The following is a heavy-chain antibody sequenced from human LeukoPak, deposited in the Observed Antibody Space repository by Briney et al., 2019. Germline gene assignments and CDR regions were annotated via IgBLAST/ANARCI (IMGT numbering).Heavy chain of an antibody. CDR3: ASANYGSGSYYIDY. Sequence: SETLSLTCTVSGGSVSSGSYYWSWIRQPPGKGLEWIGYIYYSGSTNYNPSLKSRVTISVDTPKNQFSLKLSSVTAADTAVYYCASANYGSGSYYIDYWGQGTLVTVSS. V-gene: IGHV4-61*01. J-gene: IGHJ4*02. CDR2: IYYSGST. D-gene: IGHD3-10*01. CDR1: GGSVSSGSYY.